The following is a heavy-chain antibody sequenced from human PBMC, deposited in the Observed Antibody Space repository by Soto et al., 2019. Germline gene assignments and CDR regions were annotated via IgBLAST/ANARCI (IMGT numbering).Heavy chain of an antibody. Sequence: EVQLVESGGDLVQPGGSLRLSCAASGFIFSDYTMTWVRQAPGRGLEFVSHISSSGGAIFYAESVKGRFTVSRDNAKNSLYLQMNSLREDDTAVYFCARAHGGSTWFVGVYYFFGMDVWGQGTAVTVSS. D-gene: IGHD3-16*01. J-gene: IGHJ6*02. V-gene: IGHV3-48*02. CDR2: ISSSGGAI. CDR3: ARAHGGSTWFVGVYYFFGMDV. CDR1: GFIFSDYT.